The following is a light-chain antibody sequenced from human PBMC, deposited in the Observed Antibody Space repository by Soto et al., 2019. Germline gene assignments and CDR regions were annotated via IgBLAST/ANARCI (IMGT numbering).Light chain of an antibody. J-gene: IGKJ4*01. CDR2: AAY. Sequence: DIQMPQTPSTLSASVGERVTIPCRASQSISSCLAWYHQKLGRALRLLIYAAYSLQSGVQSRFSGSGYGQEHTLTISSLPPDDFATYYCQHYNTYSXLTFGAGTKGAIK. CDR3: QHYNTYSXLT. CDR1: QSISSC. V-gene: IGKV1-5*01.